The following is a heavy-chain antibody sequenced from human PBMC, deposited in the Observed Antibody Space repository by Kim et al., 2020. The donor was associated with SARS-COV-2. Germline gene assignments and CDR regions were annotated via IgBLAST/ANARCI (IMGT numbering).Heavy chain of an antibody. CDR1: GFTFSTYW. CDR2: INQDGSVK. J-gene: IGHJ5*02. V-gene: IGHV3-7*01. CDR3: AMSTRSS. Sequence: GGSLRLSCAASGFTFSTYWMSWVRQAPGKGLEWVANINQDGSVKYYVDSVKGRFTISRDNAKNSLYLQMNSLRAEDTAMYYCAMSTRSSWGQGALVTVSS.